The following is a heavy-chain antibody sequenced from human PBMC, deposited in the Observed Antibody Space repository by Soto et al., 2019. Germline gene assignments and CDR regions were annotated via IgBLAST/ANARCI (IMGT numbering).Heavy chain of an antibody. CDR3: ERDGAPYYDFWSGPAGY. D-gene: IGHD3-3*01. CDR1: GFTFSSYW. Sequence: EVQLLESGGGLVQPGGSLRLSCAASGFTFSSYWMHWVRQAPGKGLVWVSRINSDGSSTSYADSVKGRFTISRDNAKNTLYLQMNSLRAEDTAVYYCERDGAPYYDFWSGPAGYWGQGPLVTVSS. CDR2: INSDGSST. J-gene: IGHJ4*02. V-gene: IGHV3-74*01.